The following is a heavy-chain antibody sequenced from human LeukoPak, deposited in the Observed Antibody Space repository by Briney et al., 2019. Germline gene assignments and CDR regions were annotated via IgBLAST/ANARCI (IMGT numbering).Heavy chain of an antibody. CDR3: AGRGRDFDY. V-gene: IGHV3-21*01. D-gene: IGHD3-16*01. CDR2: ISSSSSYI. CDR1: GFTFSSYS. Sequence: AGGSLRLSCAASGFTFSSYSMNWVRQAPGKGLEWVSLISSSSSYIYYADSVKGRFTISRDNAKNSLYLQMNSLRAEDTAVYYCAGRGRDFDYWGQGTLVTVSS. J-gene: IGHJ4*02.